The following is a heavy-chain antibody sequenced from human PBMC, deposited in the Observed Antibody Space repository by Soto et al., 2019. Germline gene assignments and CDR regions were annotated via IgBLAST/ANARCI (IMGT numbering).Heavy chain of an antibody. CDR1: GDSVSSNTAS. Sequence: SPTLSLTCVISGDSVSSNTASWNWIRQSPSRGLEWLGRTYFRSKWYNDYAVSVESRIIINPDTSNNQFSLQLNSVTPEDTAVYFCAKGDNLGPKTGYAFDPWGQGIMVTVSS. CDR2: TYFRSKWYN. V-gene: IGHV6-1*01. CDR3: AKGDNLGPKTGYAFDP. D-gene: IGHD5-12*01. J-gene: IGHJ5*02.